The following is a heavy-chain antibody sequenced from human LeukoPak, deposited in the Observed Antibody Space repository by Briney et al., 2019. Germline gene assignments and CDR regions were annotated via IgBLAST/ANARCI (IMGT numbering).Heavy chain of an antibody. D-gene: IGHD1-7*01. CDR3: ARANWNYFWD. CDR2: IYYSGST. CDR1: GGSISSYY. V-gene: IGHV4-59*01. Sequence: SETLSLTCTVSGGSISSYYWSWIRQPPGKGLEWIGYIYYSGSTNYNPSLKSRVTISVDTSKNQFSLKLSSVTAADTAVYYCARANWNYFWDWGQGTLVTVSS. J-gene: IGHJ4*02.